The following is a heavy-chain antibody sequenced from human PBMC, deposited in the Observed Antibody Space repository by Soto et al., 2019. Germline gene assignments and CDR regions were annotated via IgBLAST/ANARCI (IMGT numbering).Heavy chain of an antibody. CDR2: MCYSGNT. CDR1: SDSISSRSYC. CDR3: AAFNNYEINWFDP. V-gene: IGHV4-39*01. Sequence: SETQSLTCTVSSDSISSRSYCWGWIRQPPGKGLEWIGNMCYSGNTYYNPSLKSRVTMSVDTSKNQFSLKLSSMTAADTAVYYCAAFNNYEINWFDPWGQGTLVTVSS. J-gene: IGHJ5*02. D-gene: IGHD4-4*01.